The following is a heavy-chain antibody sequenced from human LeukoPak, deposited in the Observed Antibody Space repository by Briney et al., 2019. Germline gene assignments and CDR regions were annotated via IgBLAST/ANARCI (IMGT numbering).Heavy chain of an antibody. CDR1: GFTFDDYA. CDR3: ARDLFSYGSD. D-gene: IGHD3-10*01. J-gene: IGHJ4*02. V-gene: IGHV3-9*01. Sequence: PGGSLRLSCAASGFTFDDYAMHWVRQAPGKGLEWVSGISWNSGSIGYADSVKGRFTISRDNAKNSLYLQMNSLRAEDTAVYYCARDLFSYGSDWGQGTLVTVSS. CDR2: ISWNSGSI.